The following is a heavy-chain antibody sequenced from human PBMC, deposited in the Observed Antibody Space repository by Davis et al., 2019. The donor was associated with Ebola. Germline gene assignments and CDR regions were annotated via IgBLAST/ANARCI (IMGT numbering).Heavy chain of an antibody. D-gene: IGHD2-8*02. CDR3: ARTEVTGGVYYFDY. J-gene: IGHJ4*02. Sequence: AASVKVSCKASGYTFTSYGISWVRHAPGQGLELMGWISAYNGNTNYAQKLQGRVTMTTDTSTSTAYMELRSLRSDDTAVYYCARTEVTGGVYYFDYWGQGTLVTVSS. CDR2: ISAYNGNT. V-gene: IGHV1-18*01. CDR1: GYTFTSYG.